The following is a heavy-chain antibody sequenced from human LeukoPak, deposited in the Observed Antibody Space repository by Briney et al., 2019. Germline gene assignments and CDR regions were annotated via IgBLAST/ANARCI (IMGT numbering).Heavy chain of an antibody. J-gene: IGHJ4*02. CDR2: VYYSGST. CDR1: GGSISSYY. CDR3: ARGYSDGWYYFDY. D-gene: IGHD6-19*01. V-gene: IGHV4-59*08. Sequence: SSETLSLTCTVSGGSISSYYWSWIRQPPGKGLEWIGYVYYSGSTNYNPSLKSRVTISVDTSKNQFSLKLSSVTAADTAVYYCARGYSDGWYYFDYWGQGTLVTVSS.